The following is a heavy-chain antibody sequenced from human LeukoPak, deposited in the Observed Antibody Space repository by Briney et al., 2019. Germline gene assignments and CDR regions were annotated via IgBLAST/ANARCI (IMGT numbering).Heavy chain of an antibody. J-gene: IGHJ4*02. CDR3: ARLTVVTATRSLDY. Sequence: GGSLRLSCAASGLSITSYSMNWVRKAPGKGLEWVSHISSSSTTIDYADSVKGRFTISRDNAKNSLYLQMNSLRDEDTAVYYCARLTVVTATRSLDYWGQGTLVTVSS. D-gene: IGHD2-21*02. CDR2: ISSSSTTI. CDR1: GLSITSYS. V-gene: IGHV3-48*02.